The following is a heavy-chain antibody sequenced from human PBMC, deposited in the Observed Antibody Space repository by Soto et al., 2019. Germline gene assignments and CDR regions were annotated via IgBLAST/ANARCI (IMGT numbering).Heavy chain of an antibody. CDR3: AREWEQGFCFDS. CDR1: GYTFSSHD. CDR2: MNPDSGDT. D-gene: IGHD1-26*01. V-gene: IGHV1-8*01. J-gene: IGHJ4*02. Sequence: ASVKVSCKTSGYTFSSHDINWVRQAPGQGLEWMGWMNPDSGDTAYAQKFQGRVTMTRSTSISTAYMELTSLTADDTAVYYCAREWEQGFCFDSWGQGILVTVSS.